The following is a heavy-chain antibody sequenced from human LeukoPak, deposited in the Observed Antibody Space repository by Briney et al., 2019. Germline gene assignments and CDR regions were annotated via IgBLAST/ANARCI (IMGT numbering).Heavy chain of an antibody. CDR3: ARGAPDSYDSSGYYQVGYFDL. Sequence: ASVKVSCKASGYTFTSYYMHWVRQAPGQGLEWMGIINPSGGSTSYAQKFQGRVTMTRDTSTSTAYMELRSLRSEDTAVYYCARGAPDSYDSSGYYQVGYFDLWGRGTLVTVSS. D-gene: IGHD3-22*01. CDR1: GYTFTSYY. CDR2: INPSGGST. V-gene: IGHV1-46*03. J-gene: IGHJ2*01.